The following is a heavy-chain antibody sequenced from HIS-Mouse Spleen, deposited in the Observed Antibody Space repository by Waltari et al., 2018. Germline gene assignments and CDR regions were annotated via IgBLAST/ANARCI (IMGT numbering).Heavy chain of an antibody. Sequence: QVQLVESGGGVVQPGRSLRLSCAGAGFTLGSSCRHWVRQAPGKGLEWVAVISYDGSNKYYADSVKGRFTISRDNSKNTLYLQMNSLRAEDTAVYYCAKASSGWLDYWGQGTLVTVSS. J-gene: IGHJ4*02. V-gene: IGHV3-30*18. CDR1: GFTLGSSC. D-gene: IGHD6-19*01. CDR3: AKASSGWLDY. CDR2: ISYDGSNK.